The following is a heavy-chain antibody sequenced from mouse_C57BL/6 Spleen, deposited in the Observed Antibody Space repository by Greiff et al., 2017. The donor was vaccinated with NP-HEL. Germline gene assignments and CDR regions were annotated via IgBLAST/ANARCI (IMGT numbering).Heavy chain of an antibody. Sequence: QVQLQQSGTELVKPGASVKLSCKASGYTFTSYWMHWVKQRPGQGLEWIGNINPSNGGTNYNEKFKSKATLTVDKSSSTAYMQLSSLTSEDSAVYYCAGGSPYYYAMDYWGQGTSVTVSS. CDR3: AGGSPYYYAMDY. CDR1: GYTFTSYW. J-gene: IGHJ4*01. V-gene: IGHV1-53*01. CDR2: INPSNGGT. D-gene: IGHD1-1*01.